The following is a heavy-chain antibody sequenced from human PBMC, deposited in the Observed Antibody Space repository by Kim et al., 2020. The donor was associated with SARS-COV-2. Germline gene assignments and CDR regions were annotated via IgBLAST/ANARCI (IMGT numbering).Heavy chain of an antibody. CDR1: GGSISSSSYY. Sequence: SETLSLTCTVSGGSISSSSYYWGWIRQPPGKGLVWIGSTYYSGTTYYNPFLKSRATISVDTTKNQFSLKLSPVTAAETAVDYSARRAKTNVGVNWVYP. V-gene: IGHV4-39*01. CDR2: TYYSGTT. J-gene: IGHJ5*02. CDR3: ARRAKTNVGVNWVYP. D-gene: IGHD3-3*01.